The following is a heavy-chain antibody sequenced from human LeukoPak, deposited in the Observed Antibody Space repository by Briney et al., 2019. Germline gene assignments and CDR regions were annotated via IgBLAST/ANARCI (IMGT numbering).Heavy chain of an antibody. CDR3: ARAAGDLDY. J-gene: IGHJ4*02. Sequence: ASVKVSCKASGYTFTSYDINWVRQATGQGLEWVGWMNPNSGNTGSAQKFQGRVSMTRDTSISTAYMELSSLRSEDTAIYYCARAAGDLDYLGQGTLVTVSS. CDR1: GYTFTSYD. CDR2: MNPNSGNT. V-gene: IGHV1-8*01.